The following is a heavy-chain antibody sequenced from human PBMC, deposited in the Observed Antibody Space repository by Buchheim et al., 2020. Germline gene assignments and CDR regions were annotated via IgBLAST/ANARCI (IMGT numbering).Heavy chain of an antibody. CDR1: GFTFSSYA. J-gene: IGHJ4*02. Sequence: QVQLVESGGGVVQPGRSLRLSCAASGFTFSSYAMHWVRQAPGKGLEWVAVISYDGSNKYYADSVKGRFTISRVNSKNTLYLQMNSLRAEDTAVYYCAGGPYDYGDYDEGEHPVNLDYWGQGTL. CDR2: ISYDGSNK. D-gene: IGHD4-17*01. V-gene: IGHV3-30-3*01. CDR3: AGGPYDYGDYDEGEHPVNLDY.